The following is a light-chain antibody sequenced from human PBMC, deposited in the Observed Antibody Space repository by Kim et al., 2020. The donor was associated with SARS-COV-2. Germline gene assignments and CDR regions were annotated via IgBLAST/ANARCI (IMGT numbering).Light chain of an antibody. Sequence: PGQSVTISCTGSSRDIGAYIYVAWYQHHPGKAPKLMMYEFNKWPSVVPGRFSGSKSGNTASLTVSGLQAEDEAEYYCSSFAGSRVVFGGGTKLTVL. J-gene: IGLJ2*01. V-gene: IGLV2-8*01. CDR3: SSFAGSRVV. CDR2: EFN. CDR1: SRDIGAYIY.